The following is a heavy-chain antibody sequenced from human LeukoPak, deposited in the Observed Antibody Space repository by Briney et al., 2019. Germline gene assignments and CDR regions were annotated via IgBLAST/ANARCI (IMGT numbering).Heavy chain of an antibody. V-gene: IGHV3-30-3*01. J-gene: IGHJ4*02. CDR2: ISYDGSNK. CDR3: ANFGDDYVDPDY. D-gene: IGHD3-10*01. CDR1: GFTFSSYA. Sequence: GRSLRLSCAASGFTFSSYAMHWVRQAPGKGLEWVAVISYDGSNKYYADSVKGRFTISRDNSKNTLYLQMNSLRAEDTAVYYCANFGDDYVDPDYWGQGTLVTVSS.